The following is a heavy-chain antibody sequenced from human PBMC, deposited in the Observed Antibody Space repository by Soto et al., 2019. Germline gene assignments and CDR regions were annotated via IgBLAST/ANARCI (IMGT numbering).Heavy chain of an antibody. J-gene: IGHJ5*02. D-gene: IGHD3-10*01. CDR3: VRGGHGSGSYLGSS. CDR1: GFTFTTYW. CDR2: IRQDGGAQ. V-gene: IGHV3-7*03. Sequence: GSLRLSCVASGFTFTTYWMSWVRQAPGKGLEWVANIRQDGGAQYYVDSVKGRFTISRDNAKNSVYLQMDSLRVEDTAVYYCVRGGHGSGSYLGSSWGQGILVTVSS.